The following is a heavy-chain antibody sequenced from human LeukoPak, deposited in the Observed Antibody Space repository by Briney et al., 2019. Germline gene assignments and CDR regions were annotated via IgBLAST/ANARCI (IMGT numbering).Heavy chain of an antibody. J-gene: IGHJ4*02. CDR2: ISYDGSNK. Sequence: PGGSLRLSCAASGFTFSSYGMHWVRQAPGKGLEWVAVISYDGSNKYYADSVKGRFTISRDNSKNTLYLQMNSLRAEDTAVYYCAKDRGWGDEYYFDYWGQGTLVTVSS. D-gene: IGHD2-21*02. CDR1: GFTFSSYG. CDR3: AKDRGWGDEYYFDY. V-gene: IGHV3-30*18.